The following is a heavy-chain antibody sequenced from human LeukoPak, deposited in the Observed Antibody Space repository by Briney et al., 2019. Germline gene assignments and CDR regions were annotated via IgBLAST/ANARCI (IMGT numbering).Heavy chain of an antibody. D-gene: IGHD1-1*01. CDR3: ARDHNYAFDD. J-gene: IGHJ4*02. V-gene: IGHV3-48*04. CDR1: GFPFSDYS. Sequence: GGSLRLSCTASGFPFSDYSMNWVRQAPGKGLEWISYIGISSGNTKYADSVRGRFTISADNAKNSLYLQMNSLRVEDTAVYYCARDHNYAFDDWGQGTLVSVSS. CDR2: IGISSGNT.